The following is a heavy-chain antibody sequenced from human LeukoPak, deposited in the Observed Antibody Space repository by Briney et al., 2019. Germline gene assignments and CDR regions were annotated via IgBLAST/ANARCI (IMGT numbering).Heavy chain of an antibody. J-gene: IGHJ4*02. CDR2: VSGTGGNT. V-gene: IGHV3-23*01. CDR1: EFTFSTYA. D-gene: IGHD6-19*01. CDR3: AKMGAWSKYYFDY. Sequence: GGSLRLSCAASEFTFSTYAMSWVRQAPGKGLEWVSTVSGTGGNTYYTDSVKGRFTISRDSSKDTLYLQMNSLRAEDTAVYYRAKMGAWSKYYFDYWGQGTLVTVSS.